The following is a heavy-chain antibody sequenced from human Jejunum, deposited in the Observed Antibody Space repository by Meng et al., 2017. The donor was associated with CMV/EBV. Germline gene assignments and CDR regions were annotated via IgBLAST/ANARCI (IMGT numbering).Heavy chain of an antibody. CDR2: ISASGGTP. V-gene: IGHV3-23*01. CDR1: GFTFSAYS. Sequence: SCAASGFTFSAYSMTWVRPAPGKGLEWVSTISASGGTPYYPDSMKGRFTVSRDNARNSLYLQMNSLTAEDTAVYYCARIFDAWGQGTRVTVSS. CDR3: ARIFDA. J-gene: IGHJ4*02.